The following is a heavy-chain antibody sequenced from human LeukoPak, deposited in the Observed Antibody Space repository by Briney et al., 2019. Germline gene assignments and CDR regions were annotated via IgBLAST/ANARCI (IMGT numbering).Heavy chain of an antibody. CDR2: IYSGGST. D-gene: IGHD4-17*01. V-gene: IGHV4-34*01. CDR3: VRFTTATFSFDY. Sequence: SETLSLTCAVYGGSFSGYYWGWVRQPPGKGLEWIGSIYSGGSTYYIPSLKSRLTISLDTSKSQFSLKLSSVTAADTAVYYCVRFTTATFSFDYWGQGALVSVSS. CDR1: GGSFSGYY. J-gene: IGHJ4*02.